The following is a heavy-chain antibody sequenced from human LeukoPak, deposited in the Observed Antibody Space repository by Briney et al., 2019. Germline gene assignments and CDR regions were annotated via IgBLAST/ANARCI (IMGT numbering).Heavy chain of an antibody. D-gene: IGHD3-3*01. CDR2: IIGNAAST. CDR1: GFTFRTYA. V-gene: IGHV3-23*01. Sequence: GGSLRLSCAASGFTFRTYAMSWVRQAPGEGLEWVSGIIGNAASTYYADSVKGRFTISRDNSKNTLYLQMNSLRAEDTAVYYCARAVGDDFWSGYYPNWFDPWGQGTLVTVSS. CDR3: ARAVGDDFWSGYYPNWFDP. J-gene: IGHJ5*02.